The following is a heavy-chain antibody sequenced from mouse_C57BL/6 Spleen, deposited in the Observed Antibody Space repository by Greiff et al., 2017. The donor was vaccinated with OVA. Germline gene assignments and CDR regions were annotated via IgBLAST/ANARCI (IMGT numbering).Heavy chain of an antibody. D-gene: IGHD3-2*02. CDR3: AREDSSGYWFAY. Sequence: VKLMESGAELARPGASVKLSCKASGYTFTSYGISWVKQRTGQGLEWIGEIYPRSGNTYYNEKFKGKATLTADKSSSTAYMELRSLTSEYSAVYFCAREDSSGYWFAYWGQGTLVTVSA. CDR2: IYPRSGNT. V-gene: IGHV1-81*01. CDR1: GYTFTSYG. J-gene: IGHJ3*01.